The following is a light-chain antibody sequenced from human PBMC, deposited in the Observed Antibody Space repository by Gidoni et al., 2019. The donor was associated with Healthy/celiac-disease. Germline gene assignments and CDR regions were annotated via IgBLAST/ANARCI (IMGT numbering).Light chain of an antibody. Sequence: EIVMTQSPATLSVSPGERATLSCRASQSVSSNLSWYQQKPGQAPRLLLYGASTRATGITARFSGSGSGTEFTLTISSLQSEDFAVYYCQQYNNWPPLYTFGQGTKLEIK. CDR1: QSVSSN. V-gene: IGKV3-15*01. CDR2: GAS. CDR3: QQYNNWPPLYT. J-gene: IGKJ2*01.